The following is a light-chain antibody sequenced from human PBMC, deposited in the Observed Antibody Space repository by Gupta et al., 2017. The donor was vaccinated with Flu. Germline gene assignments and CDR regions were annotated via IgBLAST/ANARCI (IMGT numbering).Light chain of an antibody. V-gene: IGLV2-14*01. CDR3: DSYSTGSTSYV. CDR2: EVS. Sequence: QPALTQPASVSGSPGQSITIFCTRTSSDVGSYESVSWYQQHPGKAPKLMIYEVSNRPSGVSDRFAGSNSGNTASLTISGLQAEDEADYYCDSYSTGSTSYVFGTGTKVTVL. J-gene: IGLJ1*01. CDR1: SSDVGSYES.